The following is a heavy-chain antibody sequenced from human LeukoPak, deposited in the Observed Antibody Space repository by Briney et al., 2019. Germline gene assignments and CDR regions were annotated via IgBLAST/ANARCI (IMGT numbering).Heavy chain of an antibody. Sequence: PSETLSLTCTVSGGSISGSSYYWGWIRQPPGKGLEWIGSIYYSGSTYYSPSLKSRVTISLDTSKNQFSLKLSSVTAADTAVYYCARATWPPVGLYYYDSSGYYYYFDYWGQGTLVTVSS. CDR3: ARATWPPVGLYYYDSSGYYYYFDY. J-gene: IGHJ4*02. V-gene: IGHV4-39*07. CDR1: GGSISGSSYY. D-gene: IGHD3-22*01. CDR2: IYYSGST.